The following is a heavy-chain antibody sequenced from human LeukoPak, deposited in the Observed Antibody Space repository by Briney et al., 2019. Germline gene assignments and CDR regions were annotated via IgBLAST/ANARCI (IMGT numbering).Heavy chain of an antibody. V-gene: IGHV1-2*02. J-gene: IGHJ5*02. D-gene: IGHD4-17*01. Sequence: GASVKVSCKASGYIFTGYYMHWVRQAPGQGPEWMGWINCNNGGTHYAQKFQGRVTMTRDTSISTAYMEVTRLTSDDTAVYYCARGYGDYTLMESWGQGTLVTVSS. CDR3: ARGYGDYTLMES. CDR2: INCNNGGT. CDR1: GYIFTGYY.